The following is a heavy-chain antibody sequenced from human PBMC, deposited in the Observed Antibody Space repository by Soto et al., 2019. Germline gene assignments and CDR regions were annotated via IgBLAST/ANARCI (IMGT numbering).Heavy chain of an antibody. CDR3: ARVLCSSTTCYFPDRFDP. CDR2: IIPIFGTA. CDR1: GGTLMSYS. D-gene: IGHD2-2*01. J-gene: IGHJ5*02. V-gene: IGHV1-69*01. Sequence: SVKVSRKPSGGTLMSYSINRVRQAPGPGREWMGGIIPIFGTANYAQKFPGRVTITADESTSTAYMELSSLRSEDTAVYYCARVLCSSTTCYFPDRFDPWGQGTLVTASS.